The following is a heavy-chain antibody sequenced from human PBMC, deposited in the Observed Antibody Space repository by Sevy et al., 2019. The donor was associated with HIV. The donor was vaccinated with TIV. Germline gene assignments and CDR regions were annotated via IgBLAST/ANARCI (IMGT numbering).Heavy chain of an antibody. CDR3: ARPYGSGSWEAFDL. V-gene: IGHV3-21*01. Sequence: GGSLRLSCAASGFTVNSYTMNWVRQAPGKGLEWVSSVSFASNYIYYADSVRGRFTISRDNAKNSLYLQMNSLRAEDTAVYYCARPYGSGSWEAFDLWGQGTMVTVSS. CDR1: GFTVNSYT. D-gene: IGHD3-10*01. J-gene: IGHJ3*01. CDR2: VSFASNYI.